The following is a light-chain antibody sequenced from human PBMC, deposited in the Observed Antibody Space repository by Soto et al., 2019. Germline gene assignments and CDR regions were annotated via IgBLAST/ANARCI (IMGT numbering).Light chain of an antibody. CDR1: SSDVGDYNY. Sequence: QSVLTQPASVSGSPGQSITISCTVTSSDVGDYNYVSWYQQYPGRAPKLIIYNVSNRPSGVSDRFSGSRSGNTASLTISGLQAEDEGDYYCSSYTSSSPLYVFGPGTKVTVL. CDR3: SSYTSSSPLYV. J-gene: IGLJ1*01. CDR2: NVS. V-gene: IGLV2-14*01.